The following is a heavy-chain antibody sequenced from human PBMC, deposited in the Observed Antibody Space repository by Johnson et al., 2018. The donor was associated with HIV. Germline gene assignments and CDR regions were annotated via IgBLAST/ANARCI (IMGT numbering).Heavy chain of an antibody. CDR3: AKGGDYGEDDAFDI. J-gene: IGHJ3*02. Sequence: VESGGGSVQRGGSLRLSCAASGFTFSTNWMHLVRQVPGKGLEWVSGISWNSGSIGSADSVKGRFTISSDSAKTSLYLQMNSLRAEDTALYYCAKGGDYGEDDAFDIWGPGTMVTVSS. CDR1: GFTFSTNW. V-gene: IGHV3-9*01. D-gene: IGHD2-21*01. CDR2: ISWNSGSI.